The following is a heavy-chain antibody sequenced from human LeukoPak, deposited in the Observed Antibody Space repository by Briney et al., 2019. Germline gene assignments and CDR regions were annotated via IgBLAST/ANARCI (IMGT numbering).Heavy chain of an antibody. CDR3: ARSDCSGGSCYSTRSYYYYYYMDV. CDR2: IIPIFGTA. V-gene: IGHV1-69*06. D-gene: IGHD2-15*01. J-gene: IGHJ6*03. Sequence: SVKVSCKASGGTFSSYAISWVRQAPGQGLEWMGGIIPIFGTANYAQKFQGRVTITADKSTSTAYMELSSLRSEDTAVYYCARSDCSGGSCYSTRSYYYYYYMDVWGKGTTVTVSS. CDR1: GGTFSSYA.